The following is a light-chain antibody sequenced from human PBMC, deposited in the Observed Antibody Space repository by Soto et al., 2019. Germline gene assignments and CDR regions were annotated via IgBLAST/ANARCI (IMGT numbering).Light chain of an antibody. CDR1: SSDVGGYNY. CDR2: EVS. V-gene: IGLV2-14*01. J-gene: IGLJ3*02. CDR3: SSKTSSSTLV. Sequence: QSALTQPASVSGSPGQSITISSTGTSSDVGGYNYVSWYQQHPGKAPKLMIYEVSNRPSGVSNRFSGSKSGNTASLTISGLQAEDEADYYCSSKTSSSTLVFGGGTKLTVL.